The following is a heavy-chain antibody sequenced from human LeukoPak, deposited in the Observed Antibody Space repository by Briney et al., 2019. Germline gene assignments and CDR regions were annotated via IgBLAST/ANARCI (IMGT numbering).Heavy chain of an antibody. CDR2: IIPIFGTA. Sequence: ASVKVSCKASGGTFSSYAISWVRQAPGQGLEWMGGIIPIFGTANYAQKFQGRVTITADESTSTAYMELSSLRSEDTAVYYCARGPGDDFWSGYYFYGMDVWGQGTTVTVSS. CDR3: ARGPGDDFWSGYYFYGMDV. D-gene: IGHD3-3*01. CDR1: GGTFSSYA. V-gene: IGHV1-69*13. J-gene: IGHJ6*02.